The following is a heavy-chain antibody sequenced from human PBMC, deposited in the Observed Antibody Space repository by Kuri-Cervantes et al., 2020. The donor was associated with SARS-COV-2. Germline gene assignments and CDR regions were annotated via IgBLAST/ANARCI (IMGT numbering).Heavy chain of an antibody. CDR3: AREDIVVVPAYYDDAFDI. CDR2: INPSGGST. Sequence: ASVKVSCKASGYTFTSYYMHWVRQAPGQGLEWMGIINPSGGSTSYAQKFQGRVTMTRDTSTSTVYMELSSLRFEDTAVYYCAREDIVVVPAYYDDAFDIWGQGTMVTVSS. D-gene: IGHD2-2*01. J-gene: IGHJ3*02. V-gene: IGHV1-46*01. CDR1: GYTFTSYY.